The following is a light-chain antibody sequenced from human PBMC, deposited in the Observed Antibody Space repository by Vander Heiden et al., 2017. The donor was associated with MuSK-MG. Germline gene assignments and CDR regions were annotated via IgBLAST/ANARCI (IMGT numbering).Light chain of an antibody. CDR3: QQDNSYPLT. CDR2: KAS. Sequence: DIQMTQSPSTLSASVGDRVTITCRASQSISSWLAWYQQKPGKAPKLLIYKASSLESGVPSRFSGSGSGTQFTLTIISLQPHAFATYYCQQDNSYPLTFGHGTKVDIK. J-gene: IGKJ3*01. CDR1: QSISSW. V-gene: IGKV1-5*03.